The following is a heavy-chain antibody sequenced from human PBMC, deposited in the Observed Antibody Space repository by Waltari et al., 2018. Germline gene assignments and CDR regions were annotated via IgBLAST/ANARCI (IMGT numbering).Heavy chain of an antibody. V-gene: IGHV4-34*02. CDR2: INHSGYT. CDR1: GGSFSGYF. J-gene: IGHJ4*02. CDR3: AREGRAAAGTDY. Sequence: QVHLQQWGAGLLTPSETLSLTCAVSGGSFSGYFWSGFRQPPGKGLEWLGEINHSGYTNYNPSLKSRVTISVDTSKNQFSLKLSSVTAADTAVYYCAREGRAAAGTDYWSQGTLVTVSS. D-gene: IGHD6-13*01.